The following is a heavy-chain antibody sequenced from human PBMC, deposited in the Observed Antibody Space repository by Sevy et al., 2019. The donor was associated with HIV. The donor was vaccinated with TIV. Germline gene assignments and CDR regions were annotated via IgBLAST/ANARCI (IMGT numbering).Heavy chain of an antibody. D-gene: IGHD3-3*02. CDR1: GFTFSPYS. V-gene: IGHV3-21*01. CDR3: AREGGHVNIFEVVPRDAMDV. CDR2: ISSGSSYI. Sequence: GGSLRLSCAASGFTFSPYSMNWVRQAPGKGLEWVSSISSGSSYIYYADSVKGRFIISRDNAKNSLYLQMNSLRAEDTAVYYCAREGGHVNIFEVVPRDAMDVWGQGTTVTVSS. J-gene: IGHJ6*02.